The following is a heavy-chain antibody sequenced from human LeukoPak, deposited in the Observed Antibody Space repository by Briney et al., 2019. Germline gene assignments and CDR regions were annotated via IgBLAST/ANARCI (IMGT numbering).Heavy chain of an antibody. V-gene: IGHV3-48*03. CDR3: ARGYYDSSGFRFDY. CDR2: ISGSGRTI. J-gene: IGHJ4*02. D-gene: IGHD3-22*01. CDR1: GFTFSTYE. Sequence: GSLRLSCAASGFTFSTYEMNWVRQAPGKGLEWVSYISGSGRTIYYADSVKGRFTISRDNAKNSLYLQMNSLRAEDTAVYYCARGYYDSSGFRFDYWGQGTLVTVSS.